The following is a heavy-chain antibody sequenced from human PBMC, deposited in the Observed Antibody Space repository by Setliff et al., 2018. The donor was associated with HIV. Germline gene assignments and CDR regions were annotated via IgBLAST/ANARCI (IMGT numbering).Heavy chain of an antibody. CDR2: IYYSGST. CDR3: ARFDGSRVPAADYYFDY. Sequence: SETLSLTCDVSGFSISSRYYWGWIRQSPGKGLEWIGSIYYSGSTYYNPSLKSRVTISVDTSKNQFSLKLSSVTAADTAVYYCARFDGSRVPAADYYFDYWGQGTLVTVSS. D-gene: IGHD2-2*01. J-gene: IGHJ4*02. CDR1: GFSISSRYY. V-gene: IGHV4-38-2*01.